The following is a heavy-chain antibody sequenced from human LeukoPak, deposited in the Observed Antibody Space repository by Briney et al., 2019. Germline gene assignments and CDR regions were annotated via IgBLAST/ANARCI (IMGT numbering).Heavy chain of an antibody. D-gene: IGHD3-3*01. V-gene: IGHV4-59*01. J-gene: IGHJ4*02. Sequence: SETLSLTCTVSGGSISSYYWSWIRQPPGKGLEWIGYIYYSGSTNYNPSLKSRVTISVDTSKNQFSLKLSSVTAADTAVYYSARDEMNGFLDYWGPGTLVTVSS. CDR1: GGSISSYY. CDR2: IYYSGST. CDR3: ARDEMNGFLDY.